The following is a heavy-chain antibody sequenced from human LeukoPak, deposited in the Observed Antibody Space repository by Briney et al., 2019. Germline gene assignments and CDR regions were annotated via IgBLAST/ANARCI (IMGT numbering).Heavy chain of an antibody. CDR2: ISSSSSYI. Sequence: GGSLRLSCAASGFTFSSYSMNWVRQAPGKGLEWVSSISSSSSYIHYADSVEGRFTISRDNAKNSLYLQMNSLRAEDTAVYYCAREGVVGETLKPFYYFDYWGQGTLVTVSS. J-gene: IGHJ4*02. D-gene: IGHD1-26*01. CDR3: AREGVVGETLKPFYYFDY. CDR1: GFTFSSYS. V-gene: IGHV3-21*01.